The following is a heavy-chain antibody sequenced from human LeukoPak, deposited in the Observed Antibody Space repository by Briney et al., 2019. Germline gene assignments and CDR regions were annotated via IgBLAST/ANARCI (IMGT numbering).Heavy chain of an antibody. J-gene: IGHJ4*02. D-gene: IGHD6-13*01. Sequence: GGSLRLSCSASGFTFSSYAMHWVRQAPGKGLEYVSAISGNGGSTYYADSVKGRFTISRDNSKNTLYLQMSSLRAEDTAVYYCVKGDRSRWDYFDYWGQGTLVTVSS. CDR1: GFTFSSYA. V-gene: IGHV3-64D*09. CDR3: VKGDRSRWDYFDY. CDR2: ISGNGGST.